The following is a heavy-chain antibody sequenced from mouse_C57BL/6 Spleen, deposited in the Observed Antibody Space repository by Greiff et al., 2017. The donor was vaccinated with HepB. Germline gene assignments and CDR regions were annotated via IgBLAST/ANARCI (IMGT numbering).Heavy chain of an antibody. D-gene: IGHD3-2*02. Sequence: EVQLQQSGPELVKPGASVKISCKASGYTFTDYYMNWVKQSHGKSLEWIGDINPNNGGTSYNQKFKGKATLTVDKSSSTAYMELRSLTSEDSAVYYCARFAAQASAWVAYWGQGTLVTVSA. CDR2: INPNNGGT. V-gene: IGHV1-26*01. CDR3: ARFAAQASAWVAY. J-gene: IGHJ3*01. CDR1: GYTFTDYY.